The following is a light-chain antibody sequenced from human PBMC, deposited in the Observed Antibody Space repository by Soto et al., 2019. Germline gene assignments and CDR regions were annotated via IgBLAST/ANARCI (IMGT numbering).Light chain of an antibody. J-gene: IGKJ5*01. Sequence: DIQMTQSPSTLSSSLGDRVTITCLASQSISGWLAWYQQKPGKAPKLLIYAASTLQSGVPSRFSGSGSGTEFTLTISSLQPEDFATYYCQQFNSYPITFGQGTRLEI. CDR2: AAS. CDR1: QSISGW. CDR3: QQFNSYPIT. V-gene: IGKV1-5*01.